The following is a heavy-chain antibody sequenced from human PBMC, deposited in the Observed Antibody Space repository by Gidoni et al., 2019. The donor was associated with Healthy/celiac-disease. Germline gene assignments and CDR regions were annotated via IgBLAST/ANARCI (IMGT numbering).Heavy chain of an antibody. CDR3: ARGFRYCSSTSCSKPEKRNWFDP. CDR1: GYTFTSSY. D-gene: IGHD2-2*01. J-gene: IGHJ5*02. Sequence: QVQLVQSGAEVKKPGASVKVSCKASGYTFTSSYMHWVRQAPGQGLEWLGIINPSGGSTSYAQKFQGRVTMTRDTSTSTVYMELSSLRSEDTAVYYCARGFRYCSSTSCSKPEKRNWFDPWGQGTLVTVSS. V-gene: IGHV1-46*01. CDR2: INPSGGST.